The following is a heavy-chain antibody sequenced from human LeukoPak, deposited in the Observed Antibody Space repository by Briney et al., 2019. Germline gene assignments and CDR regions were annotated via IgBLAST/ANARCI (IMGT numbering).Heavy chain of an antibody. J-gene: IGHJ3*02. Sequence: GESLKISCKGSGYSFTSYWIGWVRQMPGEGLEGMGIIYPGDSDTRYSPSFQGQVTISADKSISTAYLQWSSLKASDTAMYYCARQMTTVTGRDAFDIWGQGTMVTVSS. V-gene: IGHV5-51*01. CDR1: GYSFTSYW. CDR3: ARQMTTVTGRDAFDI. D-gene: IGHD4-17*01. CDR2: IYPGDSDT.